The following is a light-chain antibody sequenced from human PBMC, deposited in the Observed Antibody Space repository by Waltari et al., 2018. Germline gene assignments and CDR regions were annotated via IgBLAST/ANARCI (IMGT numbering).Light chain of an antibody. J-gene: IGKJ1*01. CDR1: HSIRNN. CDR2: GAS. Sequence: EIVLTQSPATLPVSPGERATLFCRASHSIRNNLAWYQQKPGQAPRLLVYGASTRATGIPARFSGSGSGTEFTLTISSLQSEDFAVYYCQQFNTWWTFGQGTKVEFK. V-gene: IGKV3-15*01. CDR3: QQFNTWWT.